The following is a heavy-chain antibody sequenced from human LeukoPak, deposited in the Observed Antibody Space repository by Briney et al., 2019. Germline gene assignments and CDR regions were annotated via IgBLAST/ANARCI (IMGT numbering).Heavy chain of an antibody. CDR2: ISAYNGNT. CDR3: ARDLFWGRLRYFDWFGNDWYFDL. V-gene: IGHV1-18*01. J-gene: IGHJ2*01. D-gene: IGHD3-9*01. CDR1: GYTFTSYG. Sequence: ASVKVSCKASGYTFTSYGISWVRQAPGQGLEWMGWISAYNGNTNYAQKLQGRVTMTTDTSTSTAYMELRSLRSDDTAVYYCARDLFWGRLRYFDWFGNDWYFDLWGRGTLVTVSS.